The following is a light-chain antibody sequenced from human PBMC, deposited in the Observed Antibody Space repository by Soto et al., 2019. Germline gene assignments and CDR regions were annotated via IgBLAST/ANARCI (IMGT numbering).Light chain of an antibody. CDR1: QDIRNY. CDR2: DAS. J-gene: IGKJ5*01. CDR3: KQYHTFPIT. Sequence: DIQMTQSPSSLSASVGDRVTITCQASQDIRNYLNWYQRKPGKAPKLLIYDASNLGAGVPSRFSGGGSGTDFSFTIRSLQPEDFGTYFCKQYHTFPITFGQGTRLEIK. V-gene: IGKV1-33*01.